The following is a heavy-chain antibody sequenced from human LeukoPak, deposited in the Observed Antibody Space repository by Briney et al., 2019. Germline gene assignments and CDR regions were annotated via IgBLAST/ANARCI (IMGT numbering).Heavy chain of an antibody. Sequence: TGRSLRLSCAASGFTFSSYAMHWVRQAPGKGLEWVAVISYDGSNKYYADSVKGRLTISRDNSKNTLYLQMSSLRAEDTAVYYCATGNPPLDHWGQGTLVTVSS. CDR1: GFTFSSYA. J-gene: IGHJ4*02. CDR2: ISYDGSNK. D-gene: IGHD7-27*01. V-gene: IGHV3-30-3*01. CDR3: ATGNPPLDH.